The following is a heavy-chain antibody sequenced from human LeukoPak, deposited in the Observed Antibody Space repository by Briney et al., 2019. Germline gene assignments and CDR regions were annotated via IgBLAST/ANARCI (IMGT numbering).Heavy chain of an antibody. CDR2: IYYSGST. V-gene: IGHV4-59*08. D-gene: IGHD3-10*01. Sequence: PSETLSLTCTVSGGSISSYYWSWIRQPPGKGLEWIGYIYYSGSTNYNPSLKSRVTISVDTSKNQFSLKLSSVTAADTAVYYCARQGPGDDLYYFDYWGQGTLVTVSS. CDR3: ARQGPGDDLYYFDY. J-gene: IGHJ4*02. CDR1: GGSISSYY.